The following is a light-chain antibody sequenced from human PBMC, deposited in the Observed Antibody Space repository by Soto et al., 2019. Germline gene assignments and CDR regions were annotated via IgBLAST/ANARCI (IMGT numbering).Light chain of an antibody. CDR1: QSVSSSY. V-gene: IGKV3-20*01. J-gene: IGKJ4*01. CDR2: GAS. Sequence: EIVLTQSPGTLSLSPGERATLSCRASQSVSSSYLAWYQQKPGQAPRLLIYGASSRATGIPDRFSGSGSGTDFTLTISRLEPEDFAVYYCEQYDISPLTFDGGTNVEIK. CDR3: EQYDISPLT.